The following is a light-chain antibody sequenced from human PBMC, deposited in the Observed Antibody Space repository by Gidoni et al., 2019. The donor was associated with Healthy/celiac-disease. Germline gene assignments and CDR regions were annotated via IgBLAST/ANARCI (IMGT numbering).Light chain of an antibody. V-gene: IGLV3-9*01. Sequence: SYELTQPLSVSVALGQTARITCGGNNIGSKNVPWYQQKPGQAPVLVIYRDSNRPSGIPERFSGSNSGNTATLTISRAQAGDEADYYCQVWDSSTGMVFGGGTKLTVL. CDR1: NIGSKN. CDR3: QVWDSSTGMV. J-gene: IGLJ2*01. CDR2: RDS.